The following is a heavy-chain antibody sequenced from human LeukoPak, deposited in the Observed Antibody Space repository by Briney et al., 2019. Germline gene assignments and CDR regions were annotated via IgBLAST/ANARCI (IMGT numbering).Heavy chain of an antibody. CDR1: GGSISSNNW. Sequence: SQTLSLTCAVSGGSISSNNWWGWVRQPPGKGLEWIGEIYHSGSPNYNPSLKSRVTISVDKSRNHFSLNLSSVTAADTAVYYCARRNYYFDYWGQGILVTVSS. J-gene: IGHJ4*02. CDR3: ARRNYYFDY. V-gene: IGHV4-4*02. CDR2: IYHSGSP.